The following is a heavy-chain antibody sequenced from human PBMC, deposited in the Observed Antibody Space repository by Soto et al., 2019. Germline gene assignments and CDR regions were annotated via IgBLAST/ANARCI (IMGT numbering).Heavy chain of an antibody. D-gene: IGHD2-15*01. CDR3: TTSVGGYFDN. CDR2: IKIKTDGETR. V-gene: IGHV3-15*01. Sequence: GGSLRLSCEASGFDFSNAWMTWVRQAPGKGLEWVGRIKIKTDGETREYAEPVKGRFTISRDDSKNTLYLQMDSLETEDTALYYCTTSVGGYFDNWGQGTLVTVSS. CDR1: GFDFSNAW. J-gene: IGHJ4*02.